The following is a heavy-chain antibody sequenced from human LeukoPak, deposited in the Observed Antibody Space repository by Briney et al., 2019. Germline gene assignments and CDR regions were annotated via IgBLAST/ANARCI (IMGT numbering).Heavy chain of an antibody. J-gene: IGHJ4*02. V-gene: IGHV3-11*04. D-gene: IGHD4-17*01. CDR3: AREPHDYGDYTYYFDY. CDR2: ISISGSTI. Sequence: GGSLRLSCAASGFTFSDYYMSWIRQAPGKGLEWVSYISISGSTIYYADSVKGRFTISRDNAKKSLYLQMNSLRAEDTAVYYCAREPHDYGDYTYYFDYWGQGTLVTVSS. CDR1: GFTFSDYY.